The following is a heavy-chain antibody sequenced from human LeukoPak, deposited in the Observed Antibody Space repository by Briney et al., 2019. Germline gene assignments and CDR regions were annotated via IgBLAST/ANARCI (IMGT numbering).Heavy chain of an antibody. V-gene: IGHV3-21*01. CDR3: ARASGHAGIAAPGHIHY. D-gene: IGHD6-13*01. J-gene: IGHJ4*02. CDR2: ISSSSSYI. CDR1: GFTFSSYS. Sequence: PGGSLRLSCAASGFTFSSYSMNWVCQAPGQGLEWVSSISSSSSYIYYADSVKGRFTISRDNAKNSLYLQMNSLRAEDTAVYYCARASGHAGIAAPGHIHYWGQGTLVTVSS.